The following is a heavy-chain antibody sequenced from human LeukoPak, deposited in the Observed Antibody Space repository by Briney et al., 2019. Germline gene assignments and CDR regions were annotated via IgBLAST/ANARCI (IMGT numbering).Heavy chain of an antibody. CDR3: ARDGIQLWMLQLDY. Sequence: ASVTVSCKTYGDTFSNYGITWVRQAPGRGLEWMGWISGYNGNTNYAQNLQGRVTLTTDTSTSTAYMELRSLRSDDTAMYYCARDGIQLWMLQLDYWGQGTLVTVPS. CDR1: GDTFSNYG. J-gene: IGHJ4*02. CDR2: ISGYNGNT. V-gene: IGHV1-18*01. D-gene: IGHD5-18*01.